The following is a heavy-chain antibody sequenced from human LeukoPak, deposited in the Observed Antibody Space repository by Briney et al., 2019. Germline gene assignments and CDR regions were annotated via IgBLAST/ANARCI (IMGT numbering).Heavy chain of an antibody. J-gene: IGHJ4*01. D-gene: IGHD6-19*01. CDR3: ARGYSSGCYGGLCD. CDR2: IYYSGST. V-gene: IGHV4-59*01. CDR1: GGSISSYC. Sequence: SESLSLTCTVSGGSISSYCWRWVRQPPGKGLEWVGYIYYSGSTTNNASLVNRVTISADTSNNQTPLKLSTVPAADTAVDYCARGYSSGCYGGLCDWGPGTLVTVAS.